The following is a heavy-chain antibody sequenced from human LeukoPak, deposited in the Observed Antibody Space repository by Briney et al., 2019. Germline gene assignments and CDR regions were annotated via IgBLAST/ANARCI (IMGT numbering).Heavy chain of an antibody. V-gene: IGHV1-69*04. CDR3: ARVMEQLSDYFDY. CDR2: IIPTLGIA. Sequence: SVKVSCKASGYTFTSYGISWVRQAPGQGLEWMGRIIPTLGIANYAQKFQGRVTITADKSTSTAYMELSSLRSEDTAVYYCARVMEQLSDYFDYWGQGTLVTVSS. CDR1: GYTFTSYG. D-gene: IGHD6-6*01. J-gene: IGHJ4*02.